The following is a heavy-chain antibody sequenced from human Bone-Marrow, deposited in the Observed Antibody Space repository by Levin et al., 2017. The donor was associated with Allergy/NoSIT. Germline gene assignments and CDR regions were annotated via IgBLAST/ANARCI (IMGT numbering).Heavy chain of an antibody. CDR2: IHRNGSA. CDR3: VRVRVAPAGRYGSGPYYMDV. V-gene: IGHV4-34*01. Sequence: SETLSLTCSISGGSFLGYYWGWIRQSPGGGMEWIGEIHRNGSATYTPSLKSRVHMSVDTSKKKFSLILTSVSAAVTAVYFCVRVRVAPAGRYGSGPYYMDVWGKGITVIVS. CDR1: GGSFLGYY. J-gene: IGHJ6*03. D-gene: IGHD3-10*01.